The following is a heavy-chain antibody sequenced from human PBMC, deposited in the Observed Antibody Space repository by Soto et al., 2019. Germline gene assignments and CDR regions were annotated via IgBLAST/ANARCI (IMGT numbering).Heavy chain of an antibody. Sequence: GGSLRRSCSASGFTFSSYAMHWVRQAPGKGLEYVSAISSNGGSTYYADSVKGRFTISRDNSKNTLYLQMNSLRAEDTAVYYCARDHGPAGARTSGYSYGYYIDYWGQGTLVTVS. V-gene: IGHV3-64*04. D-gene: IGHD5-18*01. J-gene: IGHJ4*02. CDR1: GFTFSSYA. CDR2: ISSNGGST. CDR3: ARDHGPAGARTSGYSYGYYIDY.